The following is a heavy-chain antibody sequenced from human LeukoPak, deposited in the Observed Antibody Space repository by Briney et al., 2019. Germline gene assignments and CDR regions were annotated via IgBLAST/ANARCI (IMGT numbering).Heavy chain of an antibody. D-gene: IGHD6-13*01. Sequence: GGSLRLSCAASGFTFSSYPMRWVRQAPGKGVEWVSDISGSGGSTYYADSVKGRFTISRDNSKNTLYLQMNSLRAEDTALYYCAKDYSSSYTYGMDGWGQGTTVTVSS. CDR2: ISGSGGST. CDR1: GFTFSSYP. V-gene: IGHV3-23*01. CDR3: AKDYSSSYTYGMDG. J-gene: IGHJ6*02.